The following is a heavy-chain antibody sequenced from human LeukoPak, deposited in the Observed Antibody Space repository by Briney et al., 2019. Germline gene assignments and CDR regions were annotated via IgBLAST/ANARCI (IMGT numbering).Heavy chain of an antibody. D-gene: IGHD6-13*01. Sequence: GGSLRLSCAASGINVSANYMTWIRQAPGKGLEWVSLIYGAGAAYYVESVRGRFIISRDNSKNTLFLQMNSLRAEDTAVYYCVSSTGQQLIPYDYWGQGTHVAVSS. V-gene: IGHV3-66*02. CDR1: GINVSANY. J-gene: IGHJ4*02. CDR3: VSSTGQQLIPYDY. CDR2: IYGAGAA.